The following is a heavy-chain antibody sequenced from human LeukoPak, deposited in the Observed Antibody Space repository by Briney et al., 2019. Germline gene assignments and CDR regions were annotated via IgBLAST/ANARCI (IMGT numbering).Heavy chain of an antibody. J-gene: IGHJ4*02. CDR3: ARDLYSSGWPFDY. CDR1: GFTFSRNS. V-gene: IGHV3-23*01. D-gene: IGHD6-19*01. CDR2: ISGSDGST. Sequence: PGGSLRLSCAASGFTFSRNSMTWVRQAPGKGLEWVSAISGSDGSTYYADSVKGRFTISRDNSKNTLYLQMNSLRAEDTAVYYCARDLYSSGWPFDYWGQGTLVTVSS.